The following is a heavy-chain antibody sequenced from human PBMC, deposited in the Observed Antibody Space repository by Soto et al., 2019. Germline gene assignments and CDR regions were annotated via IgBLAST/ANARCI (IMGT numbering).Heavy chain of an antibody. CDR1: GFTFSSYG. V-gene: IGHV3-30*18. Sequence: QVQLVESGGGVVQPGRSLRLSCAASGFTFSSYGMHWVRQAPGKGLEWVAVISYDGSNKYYADSVKGRFTISRDNSKNTLYRQMNSLRAEDTAVYYCAKYLGRYYHSSGYYFDYWGQGSLVTVSS. D-gene: IGHD3-22*01. J-gene: IGHJ4*02. CDR2: ISYDGSNK. CDR3: AKYLGRYYHSSGYYFDY.